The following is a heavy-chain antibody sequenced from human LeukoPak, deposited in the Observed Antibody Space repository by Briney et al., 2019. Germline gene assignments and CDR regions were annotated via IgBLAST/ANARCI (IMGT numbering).Heavy chain of an antibody. J-gene: IGHJ4*02. Sequence: SETLSLTCTVSGGSISSYYWRWIRQPPGKGLEWIGYIYYSGSTNYNPSLKSRVTISVDTSKNQFPLKLSSVTAADTAVYYCARSTYYYDSSGYYYFDYWGQGTLVTVSS. CDR3: ARSTYYYDSSGYYYFDY. CDR1: GGSISSYY. V-gene: IGHV4-59*01. D-gene: IGHD3-22*01. CDR2: IYYSGST.